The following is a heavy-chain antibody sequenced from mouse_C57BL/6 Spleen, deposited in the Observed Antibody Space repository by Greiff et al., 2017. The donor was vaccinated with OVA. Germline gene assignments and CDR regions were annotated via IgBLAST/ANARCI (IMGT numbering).Heavy chain of an antibody. Sequence: EVKVVESGGGLVKPGGSLKLSCAASGFTFSSYAMSWVRQTPEKRLEWVATISAGGSYTYYTDNVKGRFTISRDNAKNKLYLQMIQLKSEDTAMYYCARDEDYGYDGFAYWGQGTLVTVSA. CDR1: GFTFSSYA. J-gene: IGHJ3*01. CDR3: ARDEDYGYDGFAY. D-gene: IGHD2-2*01. CDR2: ISAGGSYT. V-gene: IGHV5-4*01.